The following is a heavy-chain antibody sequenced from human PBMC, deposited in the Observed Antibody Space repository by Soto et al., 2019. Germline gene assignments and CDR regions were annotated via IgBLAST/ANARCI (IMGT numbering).Heavy chain of an antibody. V-gene: IGHV4-30-4*01. CDR3: AGQPTAGSYYDLGSYYYYYAMDV. D-gene: IGHD3-10*01. CDR1: GGSISSGDYY. Sequence: SETLSLTCTVSGGSISSGDYYWSWIRQPPGKGLEWIGYIYYSGSTYYNPSLKSRVTISLDTSKNQFSLKLSSVTAADTAVYYCAGQPTAGSYYDLGSYYYYYAMDVWGQGTTVTVSS. CDR2: IYYSGST. J-gene: IGHJ6*02.